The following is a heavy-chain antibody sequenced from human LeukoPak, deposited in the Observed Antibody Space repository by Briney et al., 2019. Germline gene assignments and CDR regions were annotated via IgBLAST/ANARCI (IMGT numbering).Heavy chain of an antibody. CDR2: INNDGSTT. CDR3: AIGGTYGSGS. CDR1: GFPFANTW. J-gene: IGHJ4*02. V-gene: IGHV3-74*01. D-gene: IGHD3-10*01. Sequence: GGSLRLSCAASGFPFANTWMHWVRQAPGRGLVGVSLINNDGSTTHYADSVKGRFTISRDNAKNTVYLQMNSLRAEDTAVYYCAIGGTYGSGSWGQGTLVTASS.